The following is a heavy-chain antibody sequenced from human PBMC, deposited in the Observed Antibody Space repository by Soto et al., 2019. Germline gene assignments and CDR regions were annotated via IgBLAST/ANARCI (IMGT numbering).Heavy chain of an antibody. V-gene: IGHV3-33*01. J-gene: IGHJ3*02. CDR3: ARRRWGDAFDI. CDR1: GFTFSSYG. Sequence: QVQLVESGGGVVQPGRSLRLSCAASGFTFSSYGMHWVRQAPGKGLEWVAVIWYDGSNKYYADSVKGRFTISRDNSKNALYLQMNSLRAEDTAVYYCARRRWGDAFDIWGQGRMVTVSS. CDR2: IWYDGSNK. D-gene: IGHD3-16*01.